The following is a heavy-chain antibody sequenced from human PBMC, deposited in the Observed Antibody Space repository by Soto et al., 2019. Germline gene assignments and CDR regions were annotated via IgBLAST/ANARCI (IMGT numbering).Heavy chain of an antibody. CDR3: AMEYCSSTSCYRDY. V-gene: IGHV1-69*02. J-gene: IGHJ4*02. D-gene: IGHD2-2*02. Sequence: QVQLVQSGAEVKKPGSSVKVSCKASGGTFSSYTISWVRQAPGQGLEWMGRIIPILGIANCAQKFQGRVTITADKSTSTAYLELSSLRSEATAVYYCAMEYCSSTSCYRDYWGQGTLVTVSS. CDR2: IIPILGIA. CDR1: GGTFSSYT.